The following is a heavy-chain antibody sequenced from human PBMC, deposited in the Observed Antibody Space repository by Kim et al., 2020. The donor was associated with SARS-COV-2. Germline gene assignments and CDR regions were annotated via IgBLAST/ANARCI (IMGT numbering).Heavy chain of an antibody. J-gene: IGHJ3*02. V-gene: IGHV5-51*01. D-gene: IGHD5-12*01. CDR3: ARHQVDIVAIDI. Sequence: RYSPSFQGQVTISAEKYISTAYLQWSSLKASDTAMYYCARHQVDIVAIDIWGQGTMVTVSS.